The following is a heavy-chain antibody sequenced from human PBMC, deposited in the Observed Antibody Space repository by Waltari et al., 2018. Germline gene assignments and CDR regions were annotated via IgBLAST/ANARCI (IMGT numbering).Heavy chain of an antibody. CDR1: GFDFSGYS. Sequence: EVQLVESGGRLVLPGGSLRLSCAASGFDFSGYSMNWVRQAPGRGLEWVSYISRGSHTIYQADSVKGRFTISRDDAKNSLFLEMNSLRAEDTAVYYCTRDQGFTSTSVFDYWGQGTLVTVSS. V-gene: IGHV3-48*01. D-gene: IGHD2-2*01. CDR2: ISRGSHTI. J-gene: IGHJ4*02. CDR3: TRDQGFTSTSVFDY.